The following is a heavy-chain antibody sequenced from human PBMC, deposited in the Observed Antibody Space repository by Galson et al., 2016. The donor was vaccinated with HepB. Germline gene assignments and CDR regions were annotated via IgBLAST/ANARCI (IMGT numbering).Heavy chain of an antibody. J-gene: IGHJ4*02. CDR3: AKSAAYTPFDS. D-gene: IGHD4-11*01. Sequence: HYADSVKGRFTISKDNSKNTLYLQMNSLRVGDTALYYCAKSAAYTPFDSWGQGTLVSVSS. V-gene: IGHV3-33*03.